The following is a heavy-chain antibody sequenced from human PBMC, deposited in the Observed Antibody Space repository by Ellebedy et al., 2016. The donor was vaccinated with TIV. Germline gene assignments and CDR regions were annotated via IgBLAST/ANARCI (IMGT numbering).Heavy chain of an antibody. J-gene: IGHJ4*02. CDR3: ARGLDYGLDY. Sequence: GGSLRLSCAASGLSFSQYSMHWVRQAPGQGLVCVSRIGSDGTMKFYADSVKGRFTTSRDNAKNTLYLQMNGLRAEDTAVYYCARGLDYGLDYWGQGTLVTVSS. CDR2: IGSDGTMK. CDR1: GLSFSQYS. D-gene: IGHD4-17*01. V-gene: IGHV3-74*01.